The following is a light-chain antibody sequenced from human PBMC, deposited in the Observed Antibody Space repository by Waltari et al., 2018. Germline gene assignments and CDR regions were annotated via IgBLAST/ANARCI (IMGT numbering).Light chain of an antibody. CDR2: WAS. V-gene: IGKV4-1*01. CDR3: QQYYSTPFT. CDR1: VLYICNNNTY. J-gene: IGKJ3*01. Sequence: VLYICNNNTYLACYHQKPGRPPKLLIYWASTRESGVPDRFSGSGSGTDFTLTISSLQAEDVAVYYCQQYYSTPFTFGPGTKVDIK.